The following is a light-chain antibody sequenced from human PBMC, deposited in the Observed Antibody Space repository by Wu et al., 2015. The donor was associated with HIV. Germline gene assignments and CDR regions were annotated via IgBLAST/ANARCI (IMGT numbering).Light chain of an antibody. CDR2: GAS. Sequence: DIQMTQSPSSVSASIGDTVTITCRASQSIGDWLAWYQQKPDKAPNLLLYGASNLQTDVPLRFSGTRSGTDFTLTITSLEPEDFATYFCQQAYSFPPTFGGGPKVEVK. J-gene: IGKJ4*01. CDR1: QSIGDW. CDR3: QQAYSFPPT. V-gene: IGKV1-12*01.